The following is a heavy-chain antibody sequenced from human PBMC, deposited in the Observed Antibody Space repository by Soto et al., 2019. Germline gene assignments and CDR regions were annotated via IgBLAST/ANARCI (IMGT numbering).Heavy chain of an antibody. CDR2: IIPIFGTA. V-gene: IGHV1-69*13. J-gene: IGHJ4*02. CDR3: ARDIQWLLRD. CDR1: GGTFSSYA. D-gene: IGHD3-22*01. Sequence: SVQVSCKASGGTFSSYAISWVRQAPGQGLEWMGGIIPIFGTANYAQKFQGRVTITADESTSTAYMELSSLRSEDTAVYYCARDIQWLLRDWGQGTLVTVSS.